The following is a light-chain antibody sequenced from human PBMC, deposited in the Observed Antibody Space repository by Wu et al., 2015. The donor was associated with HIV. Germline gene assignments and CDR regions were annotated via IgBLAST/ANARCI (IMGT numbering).Light chain of an antibody. CDR1: QSVSSSF. V-gene: IGKV3-20*01. CDR2: GAS. CDR3: QQYGNSQA. Sequence: EIVLTQSPGTLSLSPGERATPSCRASQSVSSSFLAWYQQKPGQAPRLLIYGASSRATGIPDRFSGRGSGTDFTLTISRLEPEDFAVYYCQQYGNSQAFGQGTKVEIK. J-gene: IGKJ1*01.